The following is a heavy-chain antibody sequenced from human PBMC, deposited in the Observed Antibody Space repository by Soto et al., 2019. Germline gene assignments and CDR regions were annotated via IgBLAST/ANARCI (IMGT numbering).Heavy chain of an antibody. J-gene: IGHJ4*02. CDR3: ARGSRIASIGSFDY. CDR2: ISSSSSYI. Sequence: PGGSLRLSCAASGFPFSIYSMNLVRQSPGKGLEWVSSISSSSSYIYYADSVKGRFTISRDNAKNSLYLQMNSLRAEDTAVYYRARGSRIASIGSFDYWGQGHRGTVAS. CDR1: GFPFSIYS. V-gene: IGHV3-21*01. D-gene: IGHD6-13*01.